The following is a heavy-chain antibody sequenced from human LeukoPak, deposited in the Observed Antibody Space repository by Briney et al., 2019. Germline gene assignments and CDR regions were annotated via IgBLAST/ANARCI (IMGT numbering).Heavy chain of an antibody. Sequence: ASVKVSCKASGYTFTSYYMHWVRQAPGQGLEWMGIINPSGGSTSYAQKFQGRVTMTRDTSTSTVYMELSSLRSEDTAVYYCARVGIAGNQLLSSGMDVWGQGTTVTVSS. CDR1: GYTFTSYY. CDR2: INPSGGST. V-gene: IGHV1-46*01. CDR3: ARVGIAGNQLLSSGMDV. J-gene: IGHJ6*02. D-gene: IGHD2-2*01.